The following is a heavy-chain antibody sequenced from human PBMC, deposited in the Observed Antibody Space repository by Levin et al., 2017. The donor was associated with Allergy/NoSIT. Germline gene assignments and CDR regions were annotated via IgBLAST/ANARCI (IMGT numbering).Heavy chain of an antibody. CDR2: IHSGGNT. J-gene: IGHJ3*01. D-gene: IGHD3-22*01. Sequence: PSQTLSLPCTVSGGSTSGHYWAWIRQPPGKGLEWIGFIHSGGNTDYNPSLRSRLTISVDTSKNQFSLKLRSVTAADTAVYFCARLDHSGYSDAFDFWGQGTMVTVSS. V-gene: IGHV4-59*11. CDR1: GGSTSGHY. CDR3: ARLDHSGYSDAFDF.